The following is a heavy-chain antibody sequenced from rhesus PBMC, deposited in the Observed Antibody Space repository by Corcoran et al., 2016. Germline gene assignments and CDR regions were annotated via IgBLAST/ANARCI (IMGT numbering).Heavy chain of an antibody. CDR2: VDPEDGET. CDR3: ATGYEDDDGFAAQFDF. CDR1: GHSFTDFY. Sequence: EVQLVQSVAEVKKPGASVKISCKTSGHSFTDFYLHWVRQAPGKGLEWMGRVDPEDGETIHAENVQERVTGTADTSTDTGYMELSSLRSEDTAVYYCATGYEDDDGFAAQFDFWGQGVLVTVSS. J-gene: IGHJ4*01. V-gene: IGHV1-111*02. D-gene: IGHD3-9*01.